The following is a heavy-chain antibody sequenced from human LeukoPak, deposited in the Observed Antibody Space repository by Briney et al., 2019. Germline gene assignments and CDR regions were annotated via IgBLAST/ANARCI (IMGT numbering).Heavy chain of an antibody. CDR2: IYYSGST. V-gene: IGHV4-39*07. Sequence: SETLSLTCTVSGGSISSSSYYWGWIRQPPGKGLEWIGSIYYSGSTYYNPSLKSRVTISVDTSKNQFSLKLSSVTAADTAVYYCARYGIQLWSRPDAFDIWGQGTMVTVSS. CDR3: ARYGIQLWSRPDAFDI. CDR1: GGSISSSSYY. J-gene: IGHJ3*02. D-gene: IGHD5-18*01.